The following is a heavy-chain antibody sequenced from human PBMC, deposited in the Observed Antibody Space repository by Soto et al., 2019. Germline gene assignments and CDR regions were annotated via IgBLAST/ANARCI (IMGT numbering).Heavy chain of an antibody. D-gene: IGHD2-21*02. CDR1: GGSISIYY. J-gene: IGHJ3*02. CDR3: ARDRAAYCGGDCYSGANAFDI. CDR2: IYYSGST. Sequence: PSETLSLTCTVSGGSISIYYWSWIRQPPGKGLEWIGYIYYSGSTNYNPSLKSRVTISVDTSKNQFSLKLSSVTAADTAVYYCARDRAAYCGGDCYSGANAFDIWGQGTMVKVSS. V-gene: IGHV4-59*01.